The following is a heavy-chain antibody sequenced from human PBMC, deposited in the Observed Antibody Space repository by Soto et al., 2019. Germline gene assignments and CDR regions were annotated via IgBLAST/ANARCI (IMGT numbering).Heavy chain of an antibody. Sequence: EVQLVESGGGLVQPGGSLRLSCAASGFTFSNNWMSWVRQAPGKGLEWVANIKKDGSVRNYVDSVKGRFTISRDNAKNSLYLQMNSLRAEDTAVYHCAKEGGTSGDHDFWGQGTLVTVSS. CDR1: GFTFSNNW. D-gene: IGHD4-17*01. CDR3: AKEGGTSGDHDF. V-gene: IGHV3-7*01. CDR2: IKKDGSVR. J-gene: IGHJ4*02.